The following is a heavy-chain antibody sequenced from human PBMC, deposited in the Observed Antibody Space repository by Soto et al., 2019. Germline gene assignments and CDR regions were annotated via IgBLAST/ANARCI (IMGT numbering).Heavy chain of an antibody. J-gene: IGHJ6*02. Sequence: QVQLVESGGGLVKPGGSLRLSCAASGFTFSDYYMSWVRQAPGKGLEWLAYLSSGGSYADHADSVKGRFTISRDNAKNSLYLHMNSLRVEDTAVYFCARDGEYGGVSYYYYGMDVWGQGSTVTVSS. V-gene: IGHV3-11*06. D-gene: IGHD4-17*01. CDR3: ARDGEYGGVSYYYYGMDV. CDR1: GFTFSDYY. CDR2: LSSGGSYA.